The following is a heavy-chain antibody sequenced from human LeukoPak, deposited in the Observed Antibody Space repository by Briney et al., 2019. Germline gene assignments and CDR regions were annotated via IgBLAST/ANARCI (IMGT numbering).Heavy chain of an antibody. CDR1: GGSISSGSYY. CDR2: IYTSGST. Sequence: SETLSLTCTVSGGSISSGSYYWSWIRQPAGKGLEWIGRIYTSGSTNYNPSLKSRVTISVDTSKNQFSLKLSSVTAADTAVYYCARVLGPTSSGWYLPDYYYMDVWGKGTTVTVSS. V-gene: IGHV4-61*02. D-gene: IGHD6-19*01. J-gene: IGHJ6*03. CDR3: ARVLGPTSSGWYLPDYYYMDV.